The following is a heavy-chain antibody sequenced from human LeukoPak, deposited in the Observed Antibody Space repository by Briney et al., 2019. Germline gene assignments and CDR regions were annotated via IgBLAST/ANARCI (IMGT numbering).Heavy chain of an antibody. J-gene: IGHJ4*02. CDR2: IIYNGNT. CDR3: ARRTLYGDYLDY. V-gene: IGHV4-39*01. CDR1: GGSISSSTYY. D-gene: IGHD4-17*01. Sequence: PSETLSLTCTVSGGSISSSTYYWAWIRQPPGKGLEWIGNIIYNGNTYYNPSLKSRVTIPLDTSKRQFSLKLNSVTAADTAVYYCARRTLYGDYLDYWGQGTLLTVSS.